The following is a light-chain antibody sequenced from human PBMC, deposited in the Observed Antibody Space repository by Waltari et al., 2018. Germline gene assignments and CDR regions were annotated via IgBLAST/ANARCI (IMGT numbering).Light chain of an antibody. J-gene: IGLJ1*01. V-gene: IGLV2-14*03. CDR1: SSDVGGYNY. Sequence: QSALTQPASVSGSPGQSITISCTGTSSDVGGYNYVSWYQHNAGKAPQVKIFDVIKRPSGVPSRFSCFKSCNTASLTVSGVQAEDEADYYFSSDACSSTSLYVFGTGTKVTVL. CDR2: DVI. CDR3: SSDACSSTSLYV.